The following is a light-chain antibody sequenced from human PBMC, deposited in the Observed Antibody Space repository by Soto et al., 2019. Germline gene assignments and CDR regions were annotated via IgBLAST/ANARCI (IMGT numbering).Light chain of an antibody. CDR2: GAS. V-gene: IGKV3-15*01. CDR3: QQYNNWPQLT. Sequence: DTVMTQSPGTLSVSPGERATLSCRASQSVRSNLAWYQQKPGQAPRLLIYGASTRATGIPARFGGSGSGTEFTLTISSLQSEDFALYYCQQYNNWPQLTFGGGTKVEIK. J-gene: IGKJ4*01. CDR1: QSVRSN.